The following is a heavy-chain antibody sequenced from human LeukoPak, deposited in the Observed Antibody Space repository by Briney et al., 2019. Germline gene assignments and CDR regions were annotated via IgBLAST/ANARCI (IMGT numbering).Heavy chain of an antibody. V-gene: IGHV1-18*01. CDR2: ISAYNGNT. J-gene: IGHJ5*02. CDR3: ARRRDYDSSGYYHNWFDP. Sequence: XSVKVSCKASGYTFTSYGISWVRQAPGQGLEWMGWISAYNGNTNYAQKLQGRVTMTTDISTSTAYMELRSLRSDDTAVYYCARRRDYDSSGYYHNWFDPWGQGTLVTVSS. D-gene: IGHD3-22*01. CDR1: GYTFTSYG.